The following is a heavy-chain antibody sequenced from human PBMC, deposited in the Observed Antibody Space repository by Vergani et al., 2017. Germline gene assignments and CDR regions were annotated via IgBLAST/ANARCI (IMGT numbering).Heavy chain of an antibody. CDR2: ISGSGGST. CDR1: GFTFSSYA. D-gene: IGHD2-2*01. CDR3: AKVYNIVVVPAAIGWFDP. J-gene: IGHJ5*02. V-gene: IGHV3-23*01. Sequence: EVQLLESGGGLVQPGGSLRPSCAASGFTFSSYAMSWVRQAPGKGLEWVSAISGSGGSTYYADSVKGRFTISRDNSKNTLYLQMNSLRAEDTAVYYCAKVYNIVVVPAAIGWFDPWGQGTLVTVSS.